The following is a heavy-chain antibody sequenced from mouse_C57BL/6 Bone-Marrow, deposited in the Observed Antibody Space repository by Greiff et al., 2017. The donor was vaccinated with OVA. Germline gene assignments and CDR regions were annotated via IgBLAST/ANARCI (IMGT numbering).Heavy chain of an antibody. J-gene: IGHJ4*01. V-gene: IGHV1-80*01. CDR1: GYAFSSYW. CDR3: ARSRPNYYAMDY. Sequence: QVQLQQSGAELVKPGASVKISCKASGYAFSSYWMNWVKQRPGKGLEWIGQIYPGDGDTNYNGKFKGKATLTADKSSSTAYMQLSSLTSEDSAVYFCARSRPNYYAMDYWGQGTSVTVSS. CDR2: IYPGDGDT. D-gene: IGHD1-2*01.